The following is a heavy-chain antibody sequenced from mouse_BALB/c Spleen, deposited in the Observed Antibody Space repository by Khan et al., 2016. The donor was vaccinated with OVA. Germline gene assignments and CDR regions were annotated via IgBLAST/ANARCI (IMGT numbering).Heavy chain of an antibody. D-gene: IGHD1-2*01. J-gene: IGHJ3*01. CDR3: VRSGYGAFAF. V-gene: IGHV1S29*02. Sequence: VQLQQSGPEVVKPGASVKISCTSSGYTFTDYNMDWVKQRHGKSLEWIGYFFPNSGGSGYNQKFKTKATLTVDISSSTAYMDLRNLTSDDSAVYYCVRSGYGAFAFWGQGTLVTVSA. CDR2: FFPNSGGS. CDR1: GYTFTDYN.